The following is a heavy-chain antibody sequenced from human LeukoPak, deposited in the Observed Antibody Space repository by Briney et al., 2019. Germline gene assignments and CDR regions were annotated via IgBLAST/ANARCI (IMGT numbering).Heavy chain of an antibody. CDR3: ARDYCSSTSCLFDY. CDR2: IWYEGTNK. V-gene: IGHV3-33*08. J-gene: IGHJ4*02. Sequence: GGSLRLSCAASGFTFSTYWMSWVRQAPGKGLEWVALIWYEGTNKYYADSVKGRFTISRDNSKNTLYLQMNNLRAEDTAVYYCARDYCSSTSCLFDYWGQGTLVTVSS. D-gene: IGHD2-2*01. CDR1: GFTFSTYW.